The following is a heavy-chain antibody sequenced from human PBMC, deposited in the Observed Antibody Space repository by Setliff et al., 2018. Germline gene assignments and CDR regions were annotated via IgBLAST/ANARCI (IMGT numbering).Heavy chain of an antibody. CDR3: ARDGGTAMVKTYYYGLDV. D-gene: IGHD5-18*01. J-gene: IGHJ6*02. CDR1: GDSINHFF. Sequence: LSLTCSVSGDSINHFFWTWVRLSPGKGLEWIGYINSWGTTKYYADSVKGRFTISRDNAKNSLYLDLNSLRGEDMAVYYCARDGGTAMVKTYYYGLDVWGQGTTVTVSS. CDR2: INSWGTTK. V-gene: IGHV3-11*04.